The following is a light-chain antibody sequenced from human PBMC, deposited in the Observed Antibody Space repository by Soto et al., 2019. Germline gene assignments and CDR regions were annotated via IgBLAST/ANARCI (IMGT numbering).Light chain of an antibody. CDR3: QQYNSYPRT. Sequence: DIQMTQSPSTLSAYGGDRVTITCRASQSISSWLAWYQQKPWKAPKLLSYKASSLESGVPSRFSGSGSGTEFTLNISSLQPDDFATDDCQQYNSYPRTFGQGTKVEIK. V-gene: IGKV1-5*03. J-gene: IGKJ1*01. CDR2: KAS. CDR1: QSISSW.